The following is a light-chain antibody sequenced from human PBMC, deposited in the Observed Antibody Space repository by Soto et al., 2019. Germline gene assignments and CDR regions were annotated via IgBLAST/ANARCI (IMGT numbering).Light chain of an antibody. CDR2: EVS. CDR1: SSDVGGYKY. V-gene: IGLV2-14*01. J-gene: IGLJ2*01. CDR3: ASYTSSSTSVI. Sequence: QSALTQPASVSGYPGQSITISCTGTSSDVGGYKYVSWYQQHPDKAPKLIIFEVSNRPSGISSRFSGSKSGNTASLTISGLQAEDEADYYCASYTSSSTSVIFGRGTKLTVL.